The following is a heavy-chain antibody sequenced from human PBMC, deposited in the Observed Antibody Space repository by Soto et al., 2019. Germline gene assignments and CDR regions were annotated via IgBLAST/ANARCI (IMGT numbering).Heavy chain of an antibody. CDR3: ARHCGVGATRVYYYGMDV. V-gene: IGHV4-31*03. Sequence: SETLSLTCTVSGGSVNSGGYYWSWIRQHPGKGLEWIGHIYYTGDTYYSPSLKSRVAISVDTSTNQFSLRLNSVTAADTAVYYCARHCGVGATRVYYYGMDVWGQGTTVT. D-gene: IGHD1-26*01. CDR1: GGSVNSGGYY. J-gene: IGHJ6*02. CDR2: IYYTGDT.